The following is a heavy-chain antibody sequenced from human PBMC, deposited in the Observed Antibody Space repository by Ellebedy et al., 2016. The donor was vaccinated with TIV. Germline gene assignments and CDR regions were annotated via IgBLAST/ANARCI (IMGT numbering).Heavy chain of an antibody. CDR3: ARGDNYYYDSSGYYYSY. CDR2: INPTSGSS. CDR1: GHTFTSYF. Sequence: ASVKVSCKASGHTFTSYFLYWVRQAPGQGLEWMGIINPTSGSSNYAQKFQGRVSVTRDTSTSTVYMELSSLRSEDTAVYYCARGDNYYYDSSGYYYSYWGQGTLVTVSS. J-gene: IGHJ4*02. D-gene: IGHD3-22*01. V-gene: IGHV1-46*01.